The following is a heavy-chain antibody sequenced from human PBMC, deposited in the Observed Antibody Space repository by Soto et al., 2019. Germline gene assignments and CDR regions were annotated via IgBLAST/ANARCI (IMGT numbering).Heavy chain of an antibody. CDR1: GFSFSSSA. CDR2: ISGQGDTT. Sequence: EVILLESGGHLVAPGESLRLSCVASGFSFSSSALTWVRQAPGKGLEWVADISGQGDTTYYADSVKGRFIISRDNSKNTLSLQMTSLRVEDTAVYYCAKENDYSIIESNWFDAWGPGTLVTVSS. J-gene: IGHJ5*02. D-gene: IGHD4-4*01. V-gene: IGHV3-23*01. CDR3: AKENDYSIIESNWFDA.